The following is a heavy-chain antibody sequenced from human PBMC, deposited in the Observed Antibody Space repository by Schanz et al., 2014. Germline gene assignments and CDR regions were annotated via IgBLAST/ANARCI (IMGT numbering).Heavy chain of an antibody. Sequence: EVQLLESGGGLVQPGGSLRLSCAASGFTFSSYAMSWVRQAPGKGLEWVSAISGSGGSTYYADSVKGRFTMSRDNAKNSVFLQMNSLRAEDTAVYYCARPALWCGDNCFDPWGQGTLVTVSS. V-gene: IGHV3-23*01. J-gene: IGHJ5*02. D-gene: IGHD3-10*01. CDR2: ISGSGGST. CDR3: ARPALWCGDNCFDP. CDR1: GFTFSSYA.